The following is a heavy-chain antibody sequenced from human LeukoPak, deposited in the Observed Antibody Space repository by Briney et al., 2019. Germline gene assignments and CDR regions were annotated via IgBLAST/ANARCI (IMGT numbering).Heavy chain of an antibody. J-gene: IGHJ5*02. CDR3: ATQYYFDSSGYPSA. V-gene: IGHV1-2*02. CDR2: INPYSGAT. CDR1: GYTFTSYG. D-gene: IGHD3-22*01. Sequence: ASVKVSCKASGYTFTSYGISWVRQAPGQGLEWMGWINPYSGATNYVQKFQGRVTMTRDTSISTAYMELSRLRSDDTAVYYCATQYYFDSSGYPSAWGQGTLVTVSS.